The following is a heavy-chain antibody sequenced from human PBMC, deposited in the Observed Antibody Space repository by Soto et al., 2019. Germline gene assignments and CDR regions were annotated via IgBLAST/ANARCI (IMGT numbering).Heavy chain of an antibody. J-gene: IGHJ5*02. CDR1: GYTFTSYD. CDR3: ARYYMHGGWFAP. Sequence: DAVKVSCKASGYTFTSYDINWVRQATGQGLEWMGWMDPNSGNTGYAQKFQGRVTMTRNTSISTAYMELSSLRSEDTAVYYCARYYMHGGWFAPRGQGSLVTV. CDR2: MDPNSGNT. V-gene: IGHV1-8*01. D-gene: IGHD1-26*01.